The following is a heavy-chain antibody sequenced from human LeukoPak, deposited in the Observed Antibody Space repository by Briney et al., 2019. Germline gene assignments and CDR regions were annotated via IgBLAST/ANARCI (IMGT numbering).Heavy chain of an antibody. CDR2: IKQDGSEA. Sequence: PGGSLSLSCAASGFTFSDYWMTWVRQAPGKGLEWVANIKQDGSEAYFVDSVKGRFTVSRDNAKNSLYLQMNSLRAEDTAVYFCAKDLDSFMAIAVAGAWFDPWGQGTLVTVSS. V-gene: IGHV3-7*04. J-gene: IGHJ5*02. CDR3: AKDLDSFMAIAVAGAWFDP. CDR1: GFTFSDYW. D-gene: IGHD6-19*01.